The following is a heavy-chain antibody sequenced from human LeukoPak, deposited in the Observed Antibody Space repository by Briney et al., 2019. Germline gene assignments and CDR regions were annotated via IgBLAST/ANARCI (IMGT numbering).Heavy chain of an antibody. J-gene: IGHJ4*02. CDR2: ISSTSSAI. V-gene: IGHV3-48*04. D-gene: IGHD3-16*01. Sequence: GGSLRLSCAASGFTFSSYSMNWVRQAPGKGLEWLSYISSTSSAIYYADSLKGRFTISRDNAKNSLYLQMDSLRAEDTAVYYCARVIGSYGDSAYWGQGTLVTGSS. CDR1: GFTFSSYS. CDR3: ARVIGSYGDSAY.